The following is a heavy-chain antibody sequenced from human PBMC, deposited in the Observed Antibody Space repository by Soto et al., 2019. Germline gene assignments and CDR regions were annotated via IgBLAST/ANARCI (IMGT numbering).Heavy chain of an antibody. CDR1: GGSISSGGYS. Sequence: QLQLQESGSGLVKPSQTLSLTCAVSGGSISSGGYSWSWIRQPPGKGLEWIGYIYHSGSTYYNPTPNSRITISVDRSNTPYSLKPSSVTAADTAVYYCARVPSPWGQGTLVTASS. V-gene: IGHV4-30-2*01. J-gene: IGHJ5*02. CDR3: ARVPSP. CDR2: IYHSGST.